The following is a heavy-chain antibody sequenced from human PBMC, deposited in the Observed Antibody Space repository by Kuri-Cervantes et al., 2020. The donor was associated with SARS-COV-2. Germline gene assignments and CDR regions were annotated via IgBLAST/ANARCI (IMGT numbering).Heavy chain of an antibody. CDR2: IWYDGSKK. D-gene: IGHD1-26*01. CDR1: GFTFNIYG. CDR3: ARDVRAYSAPVPPLIT. J-gene: IGHJ1*01. Sequence: GESLKISCAASGFTFNIYGMHWVRQVPGKGLERVAVIWYDGSKKYYGDSVKGRFTISRDISENRAYLQMNSLTVEDTAVYYCARDVRAYSAPVPPLITGGQGTLVTVSS. V-gene: IGHV3-33*01.